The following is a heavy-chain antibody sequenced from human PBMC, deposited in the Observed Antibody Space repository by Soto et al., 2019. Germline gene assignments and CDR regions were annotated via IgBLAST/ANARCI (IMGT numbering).Heavy chain of an antibody. D-gene: IGHD5-18*01. CDR3: STDAYSSGYYADC. Sequence: QVQLVQSGAEVKKPGASVKISCKTSGYTFTRYTIHWVRQAPGQRLEWMGWINTGRGNTKYSEKLQGRVTITADTSARTAYMALSSLTSAYTARYYCSTDAYSSGYYADCWGQGTLVTVSS. V-gene: IGHV1-3*04. J-gene: IGHJ4*02. CDR1: GYTFTRYT. CDR2: INTGRGNT.